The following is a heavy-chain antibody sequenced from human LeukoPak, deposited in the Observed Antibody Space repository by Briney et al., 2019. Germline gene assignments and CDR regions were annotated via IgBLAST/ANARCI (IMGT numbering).Heavy chain of an antibody. CDR2: IDWDDDK. Sequence: SGPALVKPTQTLTLTCTFSGFSLSTSGMCVSWIRQPPGKALEWLARIDWDDDKYYSTSLKTRLTISKDTSKNQVVLTMTNMDPVDTATYYCARILVTSNGGSYDYWGQGTLVTVSS. J-gene: IGHJ4*02. CDR3: ARILVTSNGGSYDY. V-gene: IGHV2-70*11. CDR1: GFSLSTSGMC. D-gene: IGHD1-26*01.